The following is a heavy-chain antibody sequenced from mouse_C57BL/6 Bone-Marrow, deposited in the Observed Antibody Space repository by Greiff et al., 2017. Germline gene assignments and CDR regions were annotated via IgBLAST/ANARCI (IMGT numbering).Heavy chain of an antibody. V-gene: IGHV5-15*04. Sequence: EVKLMESGGGLVQPGGSLKLSCAASGFTFSDYGMAWVRQAPRKGPEWVAFISNLAYSIYYADTVTGRFTISRENAKNTLYLEMSSLRSEDTAMYYCARRDYYGSKGDYAMDYWGQGTSVTVSS. CDR1: GFTFSDYG. CDR3: ARRDYYGSKGDYAMDY. D-gene: IGHD1-1*01. J-gene: IGHJ4*01. CDR2: ISNLAYSI.